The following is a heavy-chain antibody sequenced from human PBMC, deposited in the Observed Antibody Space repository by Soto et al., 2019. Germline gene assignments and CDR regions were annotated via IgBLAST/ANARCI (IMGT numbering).Heavy chain of an antibody. CDR2: INPKSGGT. CDR1: GYSFTDYH. Sequence: ASVKVSCKASGYSFTDYHIHWVRQAPGQGLEWLGRINPKSGGTSTAQKFQGWVTMTTDTSISTASMELTRLTGDDTAVYYCAKSRDGYSFYFYYGMDVWGQGTTVTVSS. D-gene: IGHD4-4*01. CDR3: AKSRDGYSFYFYYGMDV. J-gene: IGHJ6*02. V-gene: IGHV1-2*04.